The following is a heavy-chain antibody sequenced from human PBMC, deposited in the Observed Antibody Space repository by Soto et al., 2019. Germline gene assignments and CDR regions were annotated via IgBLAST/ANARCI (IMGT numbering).Heavy chain of an antibody. J-gene: IGHJ4*02. D-gene: IGHD1-26*01. Sequence: EVQLVESGGGLVKPGGSLRLSCAASGFTFSSFGMNWVRQAPGKGLEWVSSISGSGAYIYYADSVKGRFTISRDNAKNSLYLQMSSLRADDTGVYYCAKIVGPTGGFWGQGTLVTVSS. CDR1: GFTFSSFG. V-gene: IGHV3-21*04. CDR2: ISGSGAYI. CDR3: AKIVGPTGGF.